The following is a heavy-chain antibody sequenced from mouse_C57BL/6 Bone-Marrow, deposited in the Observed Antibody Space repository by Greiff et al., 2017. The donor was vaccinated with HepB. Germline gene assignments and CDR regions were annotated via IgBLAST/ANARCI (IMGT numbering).Heavy chain of an antibody. V-gene: IGHV2-5*01. CDR1: GFSLTSYG. Sequence: VQLQQSGPGLVQPSQSLSITCTVSGFSLTSYGVHWVRQSPGKGLEWLGVIWRGGSTDYNAAFLSRLSITKDNAKSQVIFKMNSLQADDPAIYYCAKVPFYYGGSYWYFDVWGTGTTVTVSS. J-gene: IGHJ1*03. CDR3: AKVPFYYGGSYWYFDV. D-gene: IGHD1-1*01. CDR2: IWRGGST.